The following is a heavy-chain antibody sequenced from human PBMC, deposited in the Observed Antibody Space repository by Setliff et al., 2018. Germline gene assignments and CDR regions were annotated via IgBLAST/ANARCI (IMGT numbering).Heavy chain of an antibody. CDR2: VDPEDGET. V-gene: IGHV1-2*04. CDR3: ARDGPGYCSSTSCYSGGYFDS. CDR1: GYTFTDYY. J-gene: IGHJ4*02. Sequence: ASVKVSCKASGYTFTDYYMHWVQQAPGKGLEWMGRVDPEDGETIYAEKFQGWVTMTRDTSISTAYMELSRLRSDDTAVYYCARDGPGYCSSTSCYSGGYFDSWGPGTLVTVSS. D-gene: IGHD2-2*01.